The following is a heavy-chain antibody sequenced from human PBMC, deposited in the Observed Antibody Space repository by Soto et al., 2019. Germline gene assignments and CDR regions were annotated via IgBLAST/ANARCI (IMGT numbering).Heavy chain of an antibody. CDR2: ISYDGSNK. Sequence: GGSLRLSCAASGFTFSSYAMHWVRQAPGKGLEWVAVISYDGSNKYYADSVKGRFTISRDDSKNTLYLQMNSLRAEDTAVYYCAREQLWLGFFDYWGQGTLVTVSS. J-gene: IGHJ4*02. D-gene: IGHD5-18*01. CDR3: AREQLWLGFFDY. CDR1: GFTFSSYA. V-gene: IGHV3-30-3*01.